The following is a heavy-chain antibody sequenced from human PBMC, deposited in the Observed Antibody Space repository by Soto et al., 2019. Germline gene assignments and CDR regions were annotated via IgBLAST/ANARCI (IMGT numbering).Heavy chain of an antibody. Sequence: GSLRLSCAVSGFTFSSHWMHWVRQAPGKGLVWVSRINSDGSSTNYADSVKGRFTISRDNAKNTLYLQMNSLRADDTAVYYCTRAFDFWGQGTLVTVSS. V-gene: IGHV3-74*01. CDR2: INSDGSST. J-gene: IGHJ4*02. CDR3: TRAFDF. CDR1: GFTFSSHW.